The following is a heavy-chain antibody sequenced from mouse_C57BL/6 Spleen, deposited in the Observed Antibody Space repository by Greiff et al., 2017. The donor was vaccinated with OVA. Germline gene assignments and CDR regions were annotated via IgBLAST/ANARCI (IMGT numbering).Heavy chain of an antibody. J-gene: IGHJ4*01. D-gene: IGHD1-2*01. CDR3: ARLLRPYAMDY. Sequence: EVQGVESGGGLVKPGGSLKLSFAASGFTFSDYGMPWVRQAPEKGLEWVAYISSGSSTIYYADTVKGRFTISRANAKNTLFLQMTSLRSEDTAMYYCARLLRPYAMDYWGQGTSVTVSS. CDR1: GFTFSDYG. V-gene: IGHV5-17*01. CDR2: ISSGSSTI.